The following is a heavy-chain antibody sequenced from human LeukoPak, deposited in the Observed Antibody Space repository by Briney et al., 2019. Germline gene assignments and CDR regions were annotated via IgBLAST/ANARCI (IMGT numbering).Heavy chain of an antibody. CDR1: VGTFSSYA. CDR3: AREGDSSSVGWFDP. CDR2: IIPIFGTT. V-gene: IGHV1-69*13. D-gene: IGHD6-13*01. Sequence: ASVKVSCKGSVGTFSSYAISWVRQAPGQGLEWMGGIIPIFGTTNYAQKFQGRVTITADESTSTAYMELTSLRSEDTAVYYCAREGDSSSVGWFDPWGQGTLVTVSS. J-gene: IGHJ5*02.